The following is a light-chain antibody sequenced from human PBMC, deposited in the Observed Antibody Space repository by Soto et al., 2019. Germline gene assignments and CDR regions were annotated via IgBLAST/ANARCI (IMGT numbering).Light chain of an antibody. CDR2: SNN. CDR3: AAWDDGLNGFYV. CDR1: SSNIGSNT. J-gene: IGLJ1*01. V-gene: IGLV1-44*01. Sequence: QSVLTQPPSASGTPGQRGTISCFGGSSNIGSNTVNWYQQLPGTAPKLLIYSNNQRPSGVPDRFSGSKSGTSASLAISGLQSEDEADYYCAAWDDGLNGFYVFGTGTKVTVL.